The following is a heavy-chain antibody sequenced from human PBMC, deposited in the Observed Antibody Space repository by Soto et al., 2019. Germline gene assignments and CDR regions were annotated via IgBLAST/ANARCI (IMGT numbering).Heavy chain of an antibody. CDR3: ARREWDLPRSFAY. V-gene: IGHV3-23*01. J-gene: IGHJ4*01. CDR2: LSDSGGSI. CDR1: GFTFSRHA. D-gene: IGHD1-26*01. Sequence: GGSLRLSCTASGFTFSRHAMTWVRQAPGKGLEWVSGLSDSGGSIYYADSVKGRFTISRDNSMNTLYLQMNTLRAEDTAVYYCARREWDLPRSFAYWGHGTLVTVSS.